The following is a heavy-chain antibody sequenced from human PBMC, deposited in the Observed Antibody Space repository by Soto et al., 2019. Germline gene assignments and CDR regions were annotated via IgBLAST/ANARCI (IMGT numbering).Heavy chain of an antibody. CDR3: AREALGRALDY. CDR2: IYFTGST. CDR1: GGSISNYY. J-gene: IGHJ4*02. V-gene: IGHV4-59*01. Sequence: PSETLSLTCTVSGGSISNYYWSWIRQPPGKGLEWIGYIYFTGSTNYNPSLKSRVTISVDTSKIQFSLSLSSVTAADTAVYYCAREALGRALDYWGQGTLVTVSS.